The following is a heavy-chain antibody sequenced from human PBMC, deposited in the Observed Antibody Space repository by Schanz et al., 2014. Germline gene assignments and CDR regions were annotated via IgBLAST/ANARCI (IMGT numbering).Heavy chain of an antibody. J-gene: IGHJ1*01. CDR2: INHYGRT. Sequence: QVRLQQWGAGLLKPSGTLSLTCAVYGGSFIGYDWSWIRQFPGQDLEWIGDINHYGRTNYNPSLRGRVSISIDASQTQFSRRMTSVTAADTAIYYCAIPRGSYAPNWSEARYFQHWGQGSLVTVSS. CDR3: AIPRGSYAPNWSEARYFQH. V-gene: IGHV4-34*01. CDR1: GGSFIGYD. D-gene: IGHD1-1*01.